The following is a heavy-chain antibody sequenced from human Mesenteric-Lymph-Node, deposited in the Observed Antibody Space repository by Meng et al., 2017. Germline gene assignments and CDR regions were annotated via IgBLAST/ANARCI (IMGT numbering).Heavy chain of an antibody. Sequence: QVQLQESGPGLVKPSLTLSLTCTVSGGSISSGDYYWSWIRQPPGKGLEWIGYIYSSGSTYYNPSLKSRITISVDTSKNQFSLKLSSVTAADTAVYYCARGGGNSWYIDYWGQGTLVTVSS. CDR2: IYSSGST. CDR1: GGSISSGDYY. J-gene: IGHJ4*02. V-gene: IGHV4-30-4*01. CDR3: ARGGGNSWYIDY. D-gene: IGHD6-13*01.